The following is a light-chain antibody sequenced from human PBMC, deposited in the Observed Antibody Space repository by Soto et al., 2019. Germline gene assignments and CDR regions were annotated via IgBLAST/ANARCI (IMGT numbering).Light chain of an antibody. V-gene: IGKV1-9*01. Sequence: DIQMTQSPSFLSASVGDRVIISCRASQGISSYLAWYQQKPGKAPKLLVYSASTLQSGVPSRFSGSGSGPDFTLTISSLQPEDSATYFCQQLNSYPQTFGQGTRLEIK. CDR2: SAS. J-gene: IGKJ5*01. CDR3: QQLNSYPQT. CDR1: QGISSY.